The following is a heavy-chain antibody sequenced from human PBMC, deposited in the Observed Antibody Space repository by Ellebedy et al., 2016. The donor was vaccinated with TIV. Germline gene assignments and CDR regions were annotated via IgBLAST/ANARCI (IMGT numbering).Heavy chain of an antibody. CDR1: GVPISSTEYS. D-gene: IGHD3-22*01. V-gene: IGHV4-39*01. CDR2: LDYDGTT. J-gene: IGHJ4*02. CDR3: ARLQPTGTGGRGYFEH. Sequence: MPSETLSLTCTVSGVPISSTEYSWGWTRQSPGKGLEWNGHLDYDGTTSYNPSSRSRVRISVATSKCPLSLKLSSVTATDAAVYYCARLQPTGTGGRGYFEHWGQGSLVTVSS.